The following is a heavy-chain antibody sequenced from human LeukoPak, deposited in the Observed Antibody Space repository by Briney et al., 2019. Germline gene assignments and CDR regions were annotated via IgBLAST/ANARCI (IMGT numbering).Heavy chain of an antibody. CDR2: IYYSGST. CDR3: ARTRSDFWSGYYYYYYMDV. V-gene: IGHV4-39*01. D-gene: IGHD3-3*01. J-gene: IGHJ6*03. Sequence: SETLSLTCTVSGGSISSSSYYWGWIRQPPGKGLEWIGSIYYSGSTYYNPSLKSRVTISVDTSKNQFSLKLSSVTAADTAVYYCARTRSDFWSGYYYYYYMDVWGKGTTVTVSS. CDR1: GGSISSSSYY.